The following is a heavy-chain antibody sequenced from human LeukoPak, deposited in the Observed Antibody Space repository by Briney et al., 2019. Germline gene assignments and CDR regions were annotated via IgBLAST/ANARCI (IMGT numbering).Heavy chain of an antibody. V-gene: IGHV4-4*08. D-gene: IGHD3-10*01. CDR1: GGSISSYY. CDR2: VSNSGST. J-gene: IGHJ6*02. Sequence: SETLSLTCTVSGGSISSYYWSWIRQPPGKGLERIGCVSNSGSTNYNPSLRSRVTISVDTSKSQFSLKLSSVTAADTAVYYCARDIGVVRGVPLGMDVWGQGTTVTVSS. CDR3: ARDIGVVRGVPLGMDV.